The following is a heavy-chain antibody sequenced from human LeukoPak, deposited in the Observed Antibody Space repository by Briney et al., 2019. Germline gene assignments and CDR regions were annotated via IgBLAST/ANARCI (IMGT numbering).Heavy chain of an antibody. CDR2: ISSSGSTI. Sequence: GGSLGLSCAASGFTFSSYEMNWVRQAPGKGLEWVSYISSSGSTIYYADSVKGRFTISRDNAKNSLYLQMNSLRAEDTAVYYCAREPPGGYDILTGYYRKGAFDIWGQGTMVTVSS. D-gene: IGHD3-9*01. V-gene: IGHV3-48*03. J-gene: IGHJ3*02. CDR3: AREPPGGYDILTGYYRKGAFDI. CDR1: GFTFSSYE.